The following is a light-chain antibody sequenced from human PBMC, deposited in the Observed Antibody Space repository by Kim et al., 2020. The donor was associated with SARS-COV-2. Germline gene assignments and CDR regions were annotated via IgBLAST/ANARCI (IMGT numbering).Light chain of an antibody. J-gene: IGKJ2*01. CDR1: QDTSIW. V-gene: IGKV1-12*01. Sequence: DIQMTQSPSSVSASVGDTVTITCRATQDTSIWLAWYQQKPGKAPKLLISGASTLQSGVPSRFSGSGSGTDFTLTIRDLQPEDSATYYCQQANNFPYTFGQGTKLEIK. CDR2: GAS. CDR3: QQANNFPYT.